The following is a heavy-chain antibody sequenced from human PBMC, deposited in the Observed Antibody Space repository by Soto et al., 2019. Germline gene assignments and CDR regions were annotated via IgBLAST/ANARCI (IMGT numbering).Heavy chain of an antibody. J-gene: IGHJ6*02. CDR3: AREMSYSDSSGYPILLHYDYGMDV. CDR1: GYTFTGYY. D-gene: IGHD3-22*01. V-gene: IGHV1-2*02. CDR2: INPNSGGT. Sequence: ASVKVSCKASGYTFTGYYMHWVREAPGQGLEWMGWINPNSGGTSYAQKFQGRVTMTRDTSISTAYMELSRLRSDDTAVYYCAREMSYSDSSGYPILLHYDYGMDVWGQGTTITVSS.